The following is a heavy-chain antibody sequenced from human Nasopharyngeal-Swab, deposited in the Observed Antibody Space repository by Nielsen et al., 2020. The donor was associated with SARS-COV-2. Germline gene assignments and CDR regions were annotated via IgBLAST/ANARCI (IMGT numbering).Heavy chain of an antibody. CDR2: ISSSSSYI. V-gene: IGHV3-21*01. CDR3: ARDLSGYWVSLDY. D-gene: IGHD5-12*01. Sequence: VRQAPGKGLEWVSSISSSSSYIYYADSVKGRFTISRDKAKNSLYLQMNSLRAEDTAVYYCARDLSGYWVSLDYWGQGTLVTVSS. J-gene: IGHJ4*02.